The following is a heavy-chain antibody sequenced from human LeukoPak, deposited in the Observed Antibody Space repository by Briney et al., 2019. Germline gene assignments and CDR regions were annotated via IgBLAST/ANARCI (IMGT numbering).Heavy chain of an antibody. D-gene: IGHD2-2*02. Sequence: SETLSLTCTVSGGSVSSSIYSWGWIRQPPGMGLEWIGTICYSGSTYYNPSLKSRITISVDTSNNQFSLKLSSVTAADTAVYYCARVPRNCSSSSCYKSTKPNWFDPWGQGTLVTVSS. V-gene: IGHV4-39*07. J-gene: IGHJ5*02. CDR3: ARVPRNCSSSSCYKSTKPNWFDP. CDR1: GGSVSSSIYS. CDR2: ICYSGST.